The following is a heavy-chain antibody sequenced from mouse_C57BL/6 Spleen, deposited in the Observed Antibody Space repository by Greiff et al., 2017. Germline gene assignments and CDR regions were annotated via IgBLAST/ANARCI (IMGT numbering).Heavy chain of an antibody. CDR3: ARGTAQATPDY. V-gene: IGHV1-69*01. CDR1: GYTFTSYW. D-gene: IGHD3-2*02. Sequence: VKLQQPGAELVMPGASVKLSCKASGYTFTSYWMHWVKQRPGQGLEWIGEIDPSDSYTNYNQKFKGKSTLTVDKSSSTAYMQLSSLTSEDSAVYYCARGTAQATPDYWGQGTTLTVSS. CDR2: IDPSDSYT. J-gene: IGHJ2*01.